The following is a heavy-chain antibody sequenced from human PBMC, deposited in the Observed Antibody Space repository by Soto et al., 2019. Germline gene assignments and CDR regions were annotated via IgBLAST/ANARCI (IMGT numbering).Heavy chain of an antibody. V-gene: IGHV4-39*01. Sequence: QLQLQESGPGLVKPSETLSLTCTVSGGSISSSSYYWGWIRQPPGKGLEWIGSIYYSGSTYYNPSLKSRVTISVDTSKTQFPLKLSSVTAADTAVYYCARSMTTVVTLDYWGQGTLVTVSS. CDR3: ARSMTTVVTLDY. D-gene: IGHD4-17*01. CDR1: GGSISSSSYY. CDR2: IYYSGST. J-gene: IGHJ4*02.